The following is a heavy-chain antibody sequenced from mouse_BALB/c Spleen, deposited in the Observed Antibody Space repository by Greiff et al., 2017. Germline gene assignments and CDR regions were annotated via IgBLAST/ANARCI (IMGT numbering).Heavy chain of an antibody. D-gene: IGHD1-2*01. CDR1: GYTFTSYW. J-gene: IGHJ2*01. CDR3: ARDTTATWDY. Sequence: QVQLQQPGAELVKPGAPVKLSCKASGYTFTSYWMNWVKQRPGRGLEWIGRIDPSDSETHYNQKFKDKATLTVDKSSSTAYIQLSSLTSEDSAVYYCARDTTATWDYWGQGTTLTVSS. V-gene: IGHV1-69*02. CDR2: IDPSDSET.